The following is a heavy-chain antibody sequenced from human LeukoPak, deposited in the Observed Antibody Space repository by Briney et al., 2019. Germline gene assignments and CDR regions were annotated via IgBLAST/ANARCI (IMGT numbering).Heavy chain of an antibody. V-gene: IGHV4-59*12. J-gene: IGHJ4*02. CDR2: IYYSGST. Sequence: SETLSLTCTVSGGSISSYYWSWIRQPPGKGLEWIGYIYYSGSTNYNPSLKSRVTISVDTSKNQFSLKLSSVTAADTAVYYCVRDFSGFCSGDSCRKYYFDYWGQGTLVTVSS. D-gene: IGHD2-15*01. CDR3: VRDFSGFCSGDSCRKYYFDY. CDR1: GGSISSYY.